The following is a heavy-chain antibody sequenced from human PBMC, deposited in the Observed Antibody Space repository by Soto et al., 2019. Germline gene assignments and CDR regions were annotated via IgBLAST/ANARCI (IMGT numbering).Heavy chain of an antibody. J-gene: IGHJ4*02. Sequence: PSETLSLTCAVYGGSFSGYYWSWIRQPPGKGLEWIGEVNHSGSTNYNPSLKSRVTISVDTSKNQFSLKLSSVTAADTAVYYCARGSSSWYGGLDYWGQGTLVTVSS. V-gene: IGHV4-34*01. CDR1: GGSFSGYY. CDR2: VNHSGST. D-gene: IGHD6-13*01. CDR3: ARGSSSWYGGLDY.